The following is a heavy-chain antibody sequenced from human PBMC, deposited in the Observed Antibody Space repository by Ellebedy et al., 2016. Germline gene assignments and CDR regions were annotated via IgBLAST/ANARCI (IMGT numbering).Heavy chain of an antibody. Sequence: ASVKVSCKASGYTFTSYAMHWVRQAPGQGLEWMGGIIPILGIANYAQKFQGRVTITADKSTSTAYMELSSLRSEDTAVYYCARSDGNPSFDYWGQGTLVTVSS. CDR1: GYTFTSYA. J-gene: IGHJ4*02. CDR3: ARSDGNPSFDY. CDR2: IIPILGIA. V-gene: IGHV1-69*10. D-gene: IGHD4-23*01.